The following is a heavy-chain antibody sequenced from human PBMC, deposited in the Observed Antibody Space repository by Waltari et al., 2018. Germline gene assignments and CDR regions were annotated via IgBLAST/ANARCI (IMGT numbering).Heavy chain of an antibody. CDR2: VSPSNGTT. V-gene: IGHV1-18*01. CDR3: GRRTHYYGSGTYYYMDV. J-gene: IGHJ6*03. CDR1: GYGFSNYG. Sequence: QVQLVQSGAEVKKPGASVKVSCKASGYGFSNYGISWVRQALGQGLEWMGWVSPSNGTTDYATELQCRVTLTKDRYTSTAYMELRSLRYDDTAVYYCGRRTHYYGSGTYYYMDVWGKGTTVTVSS. D-gene: IGHD3-10*01.